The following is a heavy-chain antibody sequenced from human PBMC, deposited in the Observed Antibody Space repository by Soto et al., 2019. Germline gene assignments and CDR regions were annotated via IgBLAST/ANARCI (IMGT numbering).Heavy chain of an antibody. D-gene: IGHD1-20*01. CDR1: GGSFSGYY. J-gene: IGHJ6*03. Sequence: SETLSLTCAVYGGSFSGYYWSWIRQPPGKGLEWIGEINHSGSTNYNPSLKSRVTISVDTSKNQFSLKLSSVTAADTAVYYCARERHRPINPGGRVYYMDVWGKGTTVTVSS. CDR3: ARERHRPINPGGRVYYMDV. CDR2: INHSGST. V-gene: IGHV4-34*01.